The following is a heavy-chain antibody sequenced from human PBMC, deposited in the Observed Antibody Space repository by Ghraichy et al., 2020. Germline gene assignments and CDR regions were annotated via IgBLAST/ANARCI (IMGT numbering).Heavy chain of an antibody. J-gene: IGHJ6*03. D-gene: IGHD3-10*01. CDR3: ARSVGYQVRGVSTYYYYYMAA. CDR1: GGSFSGYA. Sequence: SETLSLTCGVDGGSFSGYAWSWTRQPPGKGLEWIGEVTPNGVTNYNPSLESRVTISVDTSKNHFSLTLISVTAADTAVYYCARSVGYQVRGVSTYYYYYMAAGGIGTTVTGSS. CDR2: VTPNGVT. V-gene: IGHV4-34*01.